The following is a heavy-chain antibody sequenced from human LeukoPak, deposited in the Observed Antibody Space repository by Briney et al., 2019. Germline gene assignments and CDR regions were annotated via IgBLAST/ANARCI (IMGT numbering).Heavy chain of an antibody. CDR2: ISGSGGST. CDR1: GFTFSSYG. Sequence: GGSLRLSCAASGFTFSSYGMSWVRQAPGKGLEWVSAISGSGGSTYYADSVKGRFTISRDNSKNTLYLQMNSLRAEDTAVYYCAKGFDSAFGAAAFNYWGQGTLVTVSS. D-gene: IGHD3-10*01. CDR3: AKGFDSAFGAAAFNY. V-gene: IGHV3-23*01. J-gene: IGHJ4*02.